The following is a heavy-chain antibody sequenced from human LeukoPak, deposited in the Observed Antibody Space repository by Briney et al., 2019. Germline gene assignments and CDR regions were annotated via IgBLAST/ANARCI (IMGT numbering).Heavy chain of an antibody. CDR2: ISSSSSYI. V-gene: IGHV3-21*01. D-gene: IGHD6-6*01. Sequence: GGSLRLSCAASGFTFSSYSMNGVRQAPGKGLEWVSSISSSSSYIYYADSVKGRFTISRDNAKNSLYLQMNSLRAEDTAVYYCARMQLVRGIAFDYWGQGTLVTVSS. CDR1: GFTFSSYS. CDR3: ARMQLVRGIAFDY. J-gene: IGHJ4*02.